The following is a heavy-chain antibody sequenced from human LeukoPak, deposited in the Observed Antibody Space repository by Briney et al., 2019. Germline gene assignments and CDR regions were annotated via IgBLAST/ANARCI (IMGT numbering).Heavy chain of an antibody. CDR1: GGSISSYY. D-gene: IGHD3-22*01. CDR3: ARDGGDYYDSSGYSVRWYFDL. CDR2: IYDSGST. V-gene: IGHV4-4*08. J-gene: IGHJ2*01. Sequence: PSETLSLTCTVSGGSISSYYWSWIRQPPGKGLEWIGYIYDSGSTNYNPSLKRRVTISVDTSKNQFSLELSSVTAADTAVYYCARDGGDYYDSSGYSVRWYFDLWGRGTLVTVSS.